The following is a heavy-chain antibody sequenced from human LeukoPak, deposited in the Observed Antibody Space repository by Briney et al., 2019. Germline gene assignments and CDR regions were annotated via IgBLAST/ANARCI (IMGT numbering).Heavy chain of an antibody. CDR1: GFTFSSYW. D-gene: IGHD6-19*01. J-gene: IGHJ4*02. Sequence: GGSLRLSCAASGFTFSSYWMSWVRQAPGKGLEWVANIKQEGSEKYYVDSVKGRFTISRDNAKNSLYLQMNSLRAEDTAVYYCAKSRQGSSGGNFDYWGQGTLVTVSS. V-gene: IGHV3-7*03. CDR2: IKQEGSEK. CDR3: AKSRQGSSGGNFDY.